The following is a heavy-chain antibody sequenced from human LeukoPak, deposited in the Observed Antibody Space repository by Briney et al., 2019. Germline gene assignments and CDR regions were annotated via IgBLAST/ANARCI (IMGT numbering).Heavy chain of an antibody. V-gene: IGHV3-30*03. Sequence: GGSLRLSCAASGFTFSRYGMHWVRQAPGKGLEWVAVISYDGSNKYYADSVKGRFTISRDNSKNSLYLQMNSLRAEDTAVYYCARGGIAARQGIDYWGQGTLVTVSP. CDR2: ISYDGSNK. CDR3: ARGGIAARQGIDY. CDR1: GFTFSRYG. D-gene: IGHD6-6*01. J-gene: IGHJ4*02.